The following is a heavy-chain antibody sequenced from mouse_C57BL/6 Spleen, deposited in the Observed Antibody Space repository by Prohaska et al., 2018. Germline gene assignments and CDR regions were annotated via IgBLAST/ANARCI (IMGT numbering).Heavy chain of an antibody. CDR1: GYTFTDYY. J-gene: IGHJ2*01. Sequence: VQLQQSGPVLVKPGASVKMSCKASGYTFTDYYMNWVKQSHGKSLEWIGVINPYNGGTSYNQKFKGKATLTVDKSSSTAYMELNSLTSEDSAVYYCAREVSSTGHDYFDYWGQGTTLTVSS. D-gene: IGHD4-1*02. CDR2: INPYNGGT. CDR3: AREVSSTGHDYFDY. V-gene: IGHV1-19*01.